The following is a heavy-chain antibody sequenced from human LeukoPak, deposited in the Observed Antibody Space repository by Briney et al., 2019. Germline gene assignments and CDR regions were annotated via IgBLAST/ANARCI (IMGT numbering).Heavy chain of an antibody. J-gene: IGHJ4*02. CDR1: GFPFSSYS. Sequence: GGSLRLSCAVSGFPFSSYSMNWVRQAPGKGLEWVSSISSYPTYIYYADSVKGRFTVSRDNAKNSLYLQMNSLRAEDTAVYYCVIAAAGLSYFDYWGQGTLVTVSS. V-gene: IGHV3-21*04. CDR3: VIAAAGLSYFDY. CDR2: ISSYPTYI. D-gene: IGHD6-13*01.